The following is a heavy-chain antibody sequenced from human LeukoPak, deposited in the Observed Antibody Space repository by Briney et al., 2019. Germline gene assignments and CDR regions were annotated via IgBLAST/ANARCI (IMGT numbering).Heavy chain of an antibody. Sequence: ASVKVSCKASGYTFTSYGINWVRQAPGQGLEWMGWISAYNGNTNYAQKLQGRVTMTTDTSTSTAYMELRSLRSDDTAVYYCARGETSIYYYYMDVWGKGTTVTVSS. CDR2: ISAYNGNT. V-gene: IGHV1-18*01. D-gene: IGHD2/OR15-2a*01. CDR3: ARGETSIYYYYMDV. CDR1: GYTFTSYG. J-gene: IGHJ6*03.